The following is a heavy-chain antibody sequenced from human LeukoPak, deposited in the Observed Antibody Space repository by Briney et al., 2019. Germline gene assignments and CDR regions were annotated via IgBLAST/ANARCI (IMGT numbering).Heavy chain of an antibody. CDR3: AKTLRPWGVPAAPDY. CDR2: IRYDGSNK. CDR1: GFTFSSHC. Sequence: GGSLRLSSAAAGFTFSSHCTDWVRQAPGKGLEWVAFIRYDGSNKYYADSVKGRFTISRDNSKNTLYLQMNSLRAEDKDVYYSAKTLRPWGVPAAPDYWGQGALVTVSS. D-gene: IGHD2-2*01. J-gene: IGHJ4*02. V-gene: IGHV3-30*02.